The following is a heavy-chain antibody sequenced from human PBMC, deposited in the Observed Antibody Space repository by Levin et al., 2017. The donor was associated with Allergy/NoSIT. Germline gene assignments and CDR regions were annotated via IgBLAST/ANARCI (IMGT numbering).Heavy chain of an antibody. CDR3: AREDDSSVDVDY. V-gene: IGHV4-39*07. D-gene: IGHD3-22*01. Sequence: SETLSLTCTVSGGSISSSSYYWGWIRQPPGKGLEWIGSIYYSGSTYYNPSLKSRVTISVDTSKNQFSLKLSSVTAADTAVYYCAREDDSSVDVDYWGQGTLVTVSS. J-gene: IGHJ4*02. CDR2: IYYSGST. CDR1: GGSISSSSYY.